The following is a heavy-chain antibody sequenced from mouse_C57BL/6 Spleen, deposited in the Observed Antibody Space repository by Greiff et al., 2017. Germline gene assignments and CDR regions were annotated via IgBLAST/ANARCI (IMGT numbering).Heavy chain of an antibody. D-gene: IGHD1-1*01. J-gene: IGHJ2*01. CDR1: GYTFTSYW. Sequence: QVQLQQSGAELVKPGASVKLSCKASGYTFTSYWMHWVKQRPGRGLEWIGRIDPNSGGTKYNEQFKSKATLTVDNPSSTAYLQLSSLTSDDSAVYYCARVGYYGSSYGGDYFDYWGQGTTLTVSS. CDR3: ARVGYYGSSYGGDYFDY. CDR2: IDPNSGGT. V-gene: IGHV1-72*01.